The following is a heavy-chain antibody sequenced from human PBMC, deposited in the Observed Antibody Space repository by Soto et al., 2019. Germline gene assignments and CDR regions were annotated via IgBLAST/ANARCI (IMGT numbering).Heavy chain of an antibody. CDR3: ARGDTIFESSERYYHYGLDV. Sequence: QVKLVQSRAEVKKPGSSVRVSCKASEGTFNSYVVSWVRQAPGQGLQWMGGIIPLFGTTNYAHQLEGRVTITVDTSTTTAYMELSGLRPGDTAVYYCARGDTIFESSERYYHYGLDVWGQGTTVIVSS. J-gene: IGHJ6*02. CDR2: IIPLFGTT. V-gene: IGHV1-69*06. CDR1: EGTFNSYV. D-gene: IGHD3-3*01.